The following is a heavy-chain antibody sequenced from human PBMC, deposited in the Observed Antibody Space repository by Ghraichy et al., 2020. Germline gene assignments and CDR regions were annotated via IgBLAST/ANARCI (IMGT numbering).Heavy chain of an antibody. CDR3: ARAPVSSSWYRGAFDI. J-gene: IGHJ3*02. Sequence: SQTLSLTCAVSGGSISSGGYSWSWIRQPPGKGLEWIGYIYYSGSTYYNPSLKSRVTISVDTSKNQFSLKLSSVTAADTAVYYCARAPVSSSWYRGAFDIWGQGTMVTVSS. CDR2: IYYSGST. D-gene: IGHD6-13*01. CDR1: GGSISSGGYS. V-gene: IGHV4-30-4*07.